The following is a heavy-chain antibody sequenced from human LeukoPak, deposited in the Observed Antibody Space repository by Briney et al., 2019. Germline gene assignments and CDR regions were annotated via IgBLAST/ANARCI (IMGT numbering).Heavy chain of an antibody. CDR2: IYYSGST. Sequence: SETLSLTCTVSGGSISSYYWSWIRQPPGKGLEWIGYIYYSGSTNYNPSLKSRVTISVDTSKNQFSLKLSSVTAADTAVYYCARLPLYCSGGSCYSVYYYGMDVWGQGTTVTVSS. J-gene: IGHJ6*02. CDR3: ARLPLYCSGGSCYSVYYYGMDV. D-gene: IGHD2-15*01. V-gene: IGHV4-59*12. CDR1: GGSISSYY.